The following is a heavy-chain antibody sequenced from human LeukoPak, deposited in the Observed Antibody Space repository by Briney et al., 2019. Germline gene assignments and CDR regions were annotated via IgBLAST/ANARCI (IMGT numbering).Heavy chain of an antibody. J-gene: IGHJ4*02. V-gene: IGHV3-21*01. Sequence: PGGSLRLSCAASGFTFSSYSMNWVRQAPGKGLEWVSSISSSSSYIYYADSVKGRFTISRDNAKNSLYLQINSLRAEDTAVYYCARDGQWLPPRYWGQGTLVTVSS. D-gene: IGHD6-19*01. CDR3: ARDGQWLPPRY. CDR2: ISSSSSYI. CDR1: GFTFSSYS.